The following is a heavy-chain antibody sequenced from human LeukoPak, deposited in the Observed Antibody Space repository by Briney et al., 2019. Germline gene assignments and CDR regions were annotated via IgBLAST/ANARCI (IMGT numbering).Heavy chain of an antibody. D-gene: IGHD3-22*01. CDR2: INSDGSST. CDR1: GFTFSSYW. CDR3: AGNAYYYDSSGYFPSDY. Sequence: GGSLRLSCAASGFTFSSYWMHWVRQAPGKGLVWVSRINSDGSSTSYADSAKGRFTISRDNAKNTLYLQMNSLRAEDTAVYYYAGNAYYYDSSGYFPSDYWGQGTLVTVSS. V-gene: IGHV3-74*01. J-gene: IGHJ4*02.